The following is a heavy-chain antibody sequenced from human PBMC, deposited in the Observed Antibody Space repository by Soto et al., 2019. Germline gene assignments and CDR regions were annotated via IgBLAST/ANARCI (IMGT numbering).Heavy chain of an antibody. CDR2: IYHSGST. J-gene: IGHJ4*02. V-gene: IGHV4-38-2*01. CDR3: ARTVSVTTRELGY. Sequence: ETLSLTCAVSGYSITSGYYWGWIRQPPGKGLEWIGSIYHSGSTYYNPSLKSRVTISVDTPKKQFSLKLSSVTAADTAVYYCARTVSVTTRELGYWGQGTLVTVSS. D-gene: IGHD3-10*01. CDR1: GYSITSGYY.